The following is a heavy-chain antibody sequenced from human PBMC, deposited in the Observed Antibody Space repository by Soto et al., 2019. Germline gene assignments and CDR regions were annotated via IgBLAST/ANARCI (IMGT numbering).Heavy chain of an antibody. CDR2: ISSSSSYI. D-gene: IGHD6-19*01. CDR3: ARGMGLPVSGLDY. Sequence: EVQLVESGGGLVKPGGSLRLSCAASGFIFSSYSMTWVRQAPGKGLEWLSSISSSSSYIYYGDSVKGRFTISRDNTKNSLYLQMNSLRAEDTAVYYCARGMGLPVSGLDYWGQGTLVTVSS. CDR1: GFIFSSYS. V-gene: IGHV3-21*02. J-gene: IGHJ4*02.